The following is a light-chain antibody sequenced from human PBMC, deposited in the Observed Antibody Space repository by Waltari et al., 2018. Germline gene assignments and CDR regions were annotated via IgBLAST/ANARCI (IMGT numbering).Light chain of an antibody. Sequence: DIQLTQSPSFLSASVGDRVTITCRASQGISSYLAWYQQKPGKAHELLIYSASTLQSGVPSRFSASGSGTEFTLTISSLQPEDFATYHCQQLIHYLWTFGQGTKVEI. J-gene: IGKJ1*01. CDR2: SAS. V-gene: IGKV1-9*01. CDR3: QQLIHYLWT. CDR1: QGISSY.